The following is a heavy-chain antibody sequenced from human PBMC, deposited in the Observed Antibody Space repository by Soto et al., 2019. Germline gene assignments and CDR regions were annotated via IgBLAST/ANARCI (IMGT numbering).Heavy chain of an antibody. CDR1: GFIFSSYV. Sequence: GGSLRLSCAASGFIFSSYVIHWVRQAPGKGLEWVAGISYDGSNKYYADSVKGRFTISRDNSKNTLYLQMNSLRAEDTAVYYCAKDTYYYDSSGYYIFDSWGQATLVTVSS. D-gene: IGHD3-22*01. CDR2: ISYDGSNK. J-gene: IGHJ4*02. CDR3: AKDTYYYDSSGYYIFDS. V-gene: IGHV3-30*18.